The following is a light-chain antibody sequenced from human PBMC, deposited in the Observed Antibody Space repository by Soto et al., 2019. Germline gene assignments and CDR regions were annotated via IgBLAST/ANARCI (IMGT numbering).Light chain of an antibody. Sequence: AIRMTQSPSSFSASTGDTVTITCRASQGISSYLAWYQQKPGKAPKLLIYAAATLQRGAPSRFSASGSGTDFTHTVSRLQSEDFATYYCQQYLSYPYPFGQGTKLDI. CDR1: QGISSY. J-gene: IGKJ2*01. CDR2: AAA. CDR3: QQYLSYPYP. V-gene: IGKV1-8*01.